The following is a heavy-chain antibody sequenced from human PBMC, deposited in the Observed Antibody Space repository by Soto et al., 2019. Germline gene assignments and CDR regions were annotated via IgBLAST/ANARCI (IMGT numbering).Heavy chain of an antibody. D-gene: IGHD6-13*01. V-gene: IGHV1-18*04. J-gene: IGHJ6*02. Sequence: ASVKVSCKASGYTFTSYGISWVRQAPGQGLEWMGCISAYNGNTNYAQKLQGRVTMTTDTSTSTACMELRSLRSDDTAVYYCASGARQTRKYSSSWFNYGMDVWGQGTTVTVSS. CDR2: ISAYNGNT. CDR1: GYTFTSYG. CDR3: ASGARQTRKYSSSWFNYGMDV.